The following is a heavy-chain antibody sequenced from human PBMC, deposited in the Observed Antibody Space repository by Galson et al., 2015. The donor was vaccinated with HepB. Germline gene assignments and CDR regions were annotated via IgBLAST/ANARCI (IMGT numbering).Heavy chain of an antibody. CDR2: ISYDGSNK. J-gene: IGHJ3*02. D-gene: IGHD4-17*01. CDR1: GFTFSSYA. CDR3: ARGTTVTTRAFDI. Sequence: SLRLSCAAPGFTFSSYAMHWVRQAPGKGLEWVAVISYDGSNKYYADSVKGRFTISRDNSKNTLYLQMNSLRAEDTAVYYCARGTTVTTRAFDIWGQGTMVTVSS. V-gene: IGHV3-30*04.